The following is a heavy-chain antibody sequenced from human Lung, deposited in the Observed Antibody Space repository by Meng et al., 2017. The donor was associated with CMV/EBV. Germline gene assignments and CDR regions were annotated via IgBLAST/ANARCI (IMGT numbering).Heavy chain of an antibody. V-gene: IGHV1-2*04. D-gene: IGHD1-1*01. CDR3: ARGRYELIWGLFDP. J-gene: IGHJ5*02. CDR1: GYTFTGYY. Sequence: QVQLALSGAEGKKPGASVKVSCKASGYTFTGYYIHWVRQAPGQGLEWMGWINPNTGGTKYAQKFQGWVTLTRDTSISTAYMELSRLRSDDTAVYYCARGRYELIWGLFDPWGQGTLVTVSS. CDR2: INPNTGGT.